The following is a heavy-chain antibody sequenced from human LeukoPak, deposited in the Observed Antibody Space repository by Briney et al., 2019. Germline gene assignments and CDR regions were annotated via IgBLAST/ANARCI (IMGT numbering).Heavy chain of an antibody. Sequence: GASVKVSCKASSCTFTSYGFSWVRQAPGQGLEWMGWISAYNGNTNYAQKLQGRVTMTTDTSTSTAYMELRSLRSDDTAVYYCARVVPAAIRYADYWGQGTLVTVSS. D-gene: IGHD2-2*02. CDR3: ARVVPAAIRYADY. CDR1: SCTFTSYG. CDR2: ISAYNGNT. V-gene: IGHV1-18*01. J-gene: IGHJ4*02.